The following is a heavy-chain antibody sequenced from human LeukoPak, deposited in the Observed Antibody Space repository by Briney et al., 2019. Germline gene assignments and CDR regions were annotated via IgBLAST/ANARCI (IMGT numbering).Heavy chain of an antibody. CDR3: ARPPYSSTNDAFDI. CDR1: GFTFSSYW. Sequence: GGSLRLSCAASGFTFSSYWMSWVRQAPGKGLEWVANIKQDGSEKYYVDSVKGRFTISRDNAKNSLYLQMNSLRAEDTAVYYCARPPYSSTNDAFDIWGQGTMVTVSS. V-gene: IGHV3-7*01. J-gene: IGHJ3*02. CDR2: IKQDGSEK. D-gene: IGHD6-13*01.